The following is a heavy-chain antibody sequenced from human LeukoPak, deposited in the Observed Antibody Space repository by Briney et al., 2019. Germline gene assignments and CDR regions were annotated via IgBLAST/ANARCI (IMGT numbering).Heavy chain of an antibody. CDR3: TRLIVGGDYFDY. CDR2: MYHSGSA. Sequence: PETLSLTCAVSGYSISSGHYWGWIRQPPGNGLELIGSMYHSGSAYYNPSLRSRVTISVDTSKNRFSLKLSSVTAADTAVYYCTRLIVGGDYFDYWGQGTLVTVSS. D-gene: IGHD1-26*01. J-gene: IGHJ4*02. V-gene: IGHV4-38-2*01. CDR1: GYSISSGHY.